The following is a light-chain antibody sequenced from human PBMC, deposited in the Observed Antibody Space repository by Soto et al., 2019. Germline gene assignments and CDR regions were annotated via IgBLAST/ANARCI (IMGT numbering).Light chain of an antibody. J-gene: IGKJ4*01. CDR3: QEHSSVAT. CDR1: QSVSSY. Sequence: EIVLTQSPATLSLSPGERATLSCRASQSVSSYLAWYQQKPGQAPRLLIYDAFHRAPGIPAWFSGSGFATDFTLTISSLESDGFAVYDWQEHSSVATFGGGTKVE. V-gene: IGKV3-11*01. CDR2: DAF.